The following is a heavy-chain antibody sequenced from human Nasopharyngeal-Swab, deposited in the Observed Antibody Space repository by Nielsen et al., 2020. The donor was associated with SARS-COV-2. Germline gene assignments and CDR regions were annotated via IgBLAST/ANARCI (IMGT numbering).Heavy chain of an antibody. CDR1: GGSIRRYY. V-gene: IGHV4-59*01. CDR2: IYYSGST. J-gene: IGHJ4*02. CDR3: ARAPNYILYYFDY. Sequence: SETLSLTCPVSGGSIRRYYWSWIRQPPGKGLEWIGYIYYSGSTNYNPSLKSRVTISVDTSKNQFSLKLSSVTAADTAVYYCARAPNYILYYFDYWGQGTLVTVSS. D-gene: IGHD3-10*01.